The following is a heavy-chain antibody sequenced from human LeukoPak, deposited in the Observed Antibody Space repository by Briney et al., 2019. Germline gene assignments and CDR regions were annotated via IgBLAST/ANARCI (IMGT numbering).Heavy chain of an antibody. CDR3: ATAAAHSSSRTSEYYFDY. Sequence: GASVKVSCKASGYTFTGYYMHWVRQAPGQGLEWMGWINPNSGGTNYAQKFQGRATMTRATSISTAYMELSSLISDDTAVYYCATAAAHSSSRTSEYYFDYWGQGTLVTVSS. J-gene: IGHJ4*02. V-gene: IGHV1-2*02. CDR1: GYTFTGYY. CDR2: INPNSGGT. D-gene: IGHD6-6*01.